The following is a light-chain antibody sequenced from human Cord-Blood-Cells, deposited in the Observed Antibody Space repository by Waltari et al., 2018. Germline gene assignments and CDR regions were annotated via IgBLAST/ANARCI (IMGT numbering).Light chain of an antibody. CDR3: QQYNNWPYT. CDR1: QSVSSN. V-gene: IGKV3-15*01. CDR2: GAS. Sequence: EIVMTQSPATLSVSPGERATLSCRASQSVSSNLAWYQQKPGKAPRLLIYGASTRATGIPARFSGSGSGTEFTLIISSLQSEDFAVYYCQQYNNWPYTFGQGTKLEIK. J-gene: IGKJ2*01.